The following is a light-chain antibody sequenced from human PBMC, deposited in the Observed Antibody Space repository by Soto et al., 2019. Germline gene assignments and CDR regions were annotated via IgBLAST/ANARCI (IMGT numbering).Light chain of an antibody. V-gene: IGKV3D-15*01. CDR1: QSVSSN. J-gene: IGKJ1*01. CDR3: QQYGSSGT. Sequence: EIVMTQSPATLSVSPGERATLSCRASQSVSSNLAWYRQKPGQAPRLLIYGASTRATGIPARFSGSGSGTEFTLTISSLQSEDVAVYYCQQYGSSGTFGQGTKVDIK. CDR2: GAS.